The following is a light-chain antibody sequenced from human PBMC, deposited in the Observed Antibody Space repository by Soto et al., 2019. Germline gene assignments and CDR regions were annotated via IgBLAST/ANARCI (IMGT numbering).Light chain of an antibody. CDR3: QQYISYPWT. Sequence: DIHMTQSPSTLSASVLDIVTITFLASQSISSWLAWYQQKPGKAPKLLIYDASSLESGVPSRFSGSGSGTEFTLTISSLQPEDFATYYCQQYISYPWTFGQGTKVDIK. J-gene: IGKJ1*01. V-gene: IGKV1-5*01. CDR1: QSISSW. CDR2: DAS.